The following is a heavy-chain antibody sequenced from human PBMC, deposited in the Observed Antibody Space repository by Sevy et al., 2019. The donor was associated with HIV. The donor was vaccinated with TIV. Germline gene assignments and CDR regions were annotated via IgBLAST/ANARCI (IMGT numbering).Heavy chain of an antibody. J-gene: IGHJ4*02. D-gene: IGHD1-20*01. V-gene: IGHV3-72*01. CDR3: ASLSHNSPDY. CDR2: IRNKANNYTT. Sequence: GGSLRLSCAASGFTFSDHYMDWVRQAPGKGLEWVGRIRNKANNYTTEYAASVKGRFTISRDESKNSLYLQMSGLKTEDTAVYYCASLSHNSPDYWGQGTLVTVSS. CDR1: GFTFSDHY.